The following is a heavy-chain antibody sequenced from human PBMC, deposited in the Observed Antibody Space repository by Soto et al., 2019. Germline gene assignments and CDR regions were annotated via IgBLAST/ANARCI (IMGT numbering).Heavy chain of an antibody. D-gene: IGHD2-2*01. CDR1: GYTCSNYG. J-gene: IGHJ5*02. V-gene: IGHV1-18*01. Sequence: QVQLVQSGGEVKRPGASVKVSCKTSGYTCSNYGITWVRQAPGQPLEWLGWISLYRDGTNYAQKFQGRVSMTTDTSTTTAYMELRSLRSDDTAVYYCARVVPGAEAWFGPWGQGTLVTVSS. CDR3: ARVVPGAEAWFGP. CDR2: ISLYRDGT.